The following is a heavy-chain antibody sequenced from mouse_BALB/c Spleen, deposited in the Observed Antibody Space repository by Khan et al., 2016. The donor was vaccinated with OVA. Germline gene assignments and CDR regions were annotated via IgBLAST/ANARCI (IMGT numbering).Heavy chain of an antibody. V-gene: IGHV1S81*02. CDR1: GYTFTSYW. Sequence: QVQLQQSGAELVKAGASVKMSCKASGYTFTSYWMHWVKQRLGQGLEWFAETNPTNGRAYYNEKFKSKATLTVDKSYSTAYMLLSGPTFEDSAVYYCARIKKIVATYFDYGGQGTTLTVSS. CDR3: ARIKKIVATYFDY. D-gene: IGHD1-1*01. J-gene: IGHJ2*01. CDR2: TNPTNGRA.